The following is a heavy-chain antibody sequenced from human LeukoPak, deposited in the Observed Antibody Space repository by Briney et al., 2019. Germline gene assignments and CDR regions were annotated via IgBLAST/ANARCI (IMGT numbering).Heavy chain of an antibody. CDR3: VRDGSFDI. V-gene: IGHV1-2*02. J-gene: IGHJ3*02. D-gene: IGHD3-10*01. CDR1: GYTFTGYY. Sequence: ASVKVSCKTSGYTFTGYYIHWVRQAPGQGPEWMGWISPNSGGRNYAQKFQDRVSMTRDTSINTAYMELSRLRSDDTAVYYCVRDGSFDIWGQGTMVTVSS. CDR2: ISPNSGGR.